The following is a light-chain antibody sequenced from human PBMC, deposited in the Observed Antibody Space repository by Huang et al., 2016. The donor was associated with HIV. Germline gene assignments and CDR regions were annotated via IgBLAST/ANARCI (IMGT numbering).Light chain of an antibody. CDR3: QQYQDFPLT. V-gene: IGKV1D-8*03. CDR1: QDISSY. Sequence: VIWMTQSPSLVSASTGDRVTINCRASQDISSYLAWYQQTPGQAPELLIYATSVLHDEVPSRFNGSGSGTQFSLTISCLQSEDFVFYYCQQYQDFPLTFGGGTRVEIK. J-gene: IGKJ4*01. CDR2: ATS.